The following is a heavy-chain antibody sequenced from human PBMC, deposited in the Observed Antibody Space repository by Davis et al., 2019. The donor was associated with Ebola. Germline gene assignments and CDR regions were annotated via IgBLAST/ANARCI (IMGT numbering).Heavy chain of an antibody. CDR3: ARSGLSFGVVKYHYGMDV. CDR1: GGSISSSSYY. Sequence: SETLSLTCTVSGGSISSSSYYWGWIRQPPGKGLEWIGEIYHSGSTNYNPSLKSRVTISVDKSKNQFSLKLSSVTAADTAVYYCARSGLSFGVVKYHYGMDVWGKGTTVTVSS. J-gene: IGHJ6*04. CDR2: IYHSGST. V-gene: IGHV4-39*07. D-gene: IGHD3-3*01.